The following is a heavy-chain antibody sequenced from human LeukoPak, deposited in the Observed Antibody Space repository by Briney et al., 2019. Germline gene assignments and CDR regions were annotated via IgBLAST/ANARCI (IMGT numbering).Heavy chain of an antibody. Sequence: GGSLRLSCAAPGFTFSSNAMTWVRQAPGKGLEWVAIISYDGSIKYYADSVKGRFTISRDNSKNTLYLQMNSLRAEDTAVYYCARRGYSGYDPPDYWGQGTLVTVSS. CDR2: ISYDGSIK. V-gene: IGHV3-30-3*01. D-gene: IGHD5-12*01. CDR1: GFTFSSNA. CDR3: ARRGYSGYDPPDY. J-gene: IGHJ4*02.